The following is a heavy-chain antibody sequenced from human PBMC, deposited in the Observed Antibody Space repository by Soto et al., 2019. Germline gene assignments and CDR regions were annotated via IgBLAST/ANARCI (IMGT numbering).Heavy chain of an antibody. V-gene: IGHV4-59*01. D-gene: IGHD3-3*01. Sequence: TLSLTCTVSGGCIGNNFWSWIRQPPGKGLEWIGYIYYSGNTNYNPSLKSRVTISVDTSKNHFSLTLSSVTAADTAVYYCARGHYDLSSGSRYDWFDPWGHGTLVTVSS. CDR2: IYYSGNT. J-gene: IGHJ5*02. CDR1: GGCIGNNF. CDR3: ARGHYDLSSGSRYDWFDP.